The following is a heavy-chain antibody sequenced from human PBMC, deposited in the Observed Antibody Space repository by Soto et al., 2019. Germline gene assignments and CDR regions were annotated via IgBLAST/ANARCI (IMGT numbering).Heavy chain of an antibody. CDR2: ISAYNGNT. D-gene: IGHD3-3*01. V-gene: IGHV1-18*01. CDR3: ARVRTRPVFRFLEWPTCFDP. J-gene: IGHJ5*02. CDR1: GYTFTSYG. Sequence: APVKVSCKASGYTFTSYGISWVRQAPGQGLEWMGWISAYNGNTNYAQKLQGRVTMTTDTSTSTAYMELRSLRSDDTAVYYCARVRTRPVFRFLEWPTCFDPWGQGTLVTVSP.